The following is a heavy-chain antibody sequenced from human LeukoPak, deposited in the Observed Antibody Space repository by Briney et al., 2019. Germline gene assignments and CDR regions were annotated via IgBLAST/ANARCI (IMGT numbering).Heavy chain of an antibody. CDR1: GYTFTSYY. D-gene: IGHD3-22*01. V-gene: IGHV1-46*01. Sequence: ASVKVSCKASGYTFTSYYMHWVRRAPGQGLEWMGIINPSGGSTSYAQKFQGRVTMTRDTSTSTVYMELSSLRSEDTAVYYCARGSNSGYYSEEFDYWGQGTLVTVSS. J-gene: IGHJ4*02. CDR3: ARGSNSGYYSEEFDY. CDR2: INPSGGST.